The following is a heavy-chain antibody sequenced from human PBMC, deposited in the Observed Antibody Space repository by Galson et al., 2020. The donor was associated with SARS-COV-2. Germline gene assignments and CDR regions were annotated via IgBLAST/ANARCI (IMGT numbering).Heavy chain of an antibody. CDR3: ARADSPGYSSLPIDY. CDR2: IIPIFGTA. J-gene: IGHJ4*02. D-gene: IGHD6-13*01. Sequence: SVKVSCKASGGTFSSYAISWVRQAPGQGLEWMGGIIPIFGTANYAQKFQGRVTITADESTSTAYMELSSLRSEDTAVYYCARADSPGYSSLPIDYWGQGTLVTVSS. V-gene: IGHV1-69*13. CDR1: GGTFSSYA.